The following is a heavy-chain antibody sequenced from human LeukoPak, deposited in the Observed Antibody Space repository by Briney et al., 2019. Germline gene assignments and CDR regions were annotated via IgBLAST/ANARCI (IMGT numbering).Heavy chain of an antibody. Sequence: GGSLRLSCTASGFTFGDYAMSWVRQAPWKGLEWVGIIRSKAYGGTTEYAASVKGRFTISRDDSKSIAYLQMNSLKTEDTAVYYCTLRVEYSSSPGNCWGQGTLVTVSS. D-gene: IGHD6-6*01. CDR3: TLRVEYSSSPGNC. J-gene: IGHJ4*02. CDR1: GFTFGDYA. CDR2: IRSKAYGGTT. V-gene: IGHV3-49*04.